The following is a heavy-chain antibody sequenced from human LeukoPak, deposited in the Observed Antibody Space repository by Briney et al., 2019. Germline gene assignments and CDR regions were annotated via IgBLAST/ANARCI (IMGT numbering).Heavy chain of an antibody. D-gene: IGHD6-13*01. J-gene: IGHJ4*02. Sequence: GASLRLSCAASGFTFSGYWMHWVRQAPGKGLVWVSRINTDGSSTTYADSVKGRFTISRDNAKNTLYLQMNSLRVEDTAVYYCARGRITSSWYYFDYWGQGTPVTVSS. CDR1: GFTFSGYW. CDR2: INTDGSST. V-gene: IGHV3-74*01. CDR3: ARGRITSSWYYFDY.